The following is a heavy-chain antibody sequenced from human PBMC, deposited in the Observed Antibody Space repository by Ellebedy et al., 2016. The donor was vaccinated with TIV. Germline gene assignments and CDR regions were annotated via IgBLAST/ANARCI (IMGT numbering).Heavy chain of an antibody. V-gene: IGHV3-7*03. CDR1: EFIFSTYW. CDR3: ARAGAAAGGRFYFDY. Sequence: GESLKISCVASEFIFSTYWMAWLRQGPGKGLEWVVNINGGGSETNYLDSVRGRFTISRDNAKNSLYLQMNSLRADDTAFYYCARAGAAAGGRFYFDYWGQGAPVTVSS. D-gene: IGHD6-13*01. CDR2: INGGGSET. J-gene: IGHJ4*02.